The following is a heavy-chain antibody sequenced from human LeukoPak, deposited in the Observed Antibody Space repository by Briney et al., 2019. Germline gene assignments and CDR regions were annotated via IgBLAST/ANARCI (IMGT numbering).Heavy chain of an antibody. V-gene: IGHV3-7*01. J-gene: IGHJ4*02. CDR2: IKEDGGQI. Sequence: GTSLRLSCAASGFTFSRYWMSWVRQAPGKGLEGVANIKEDGGQIHYVDSVMGRFTISRDNAKSSLYLQMNSLRAGDTAEYYCARDAGIAVAGTVGHFDYWGQGALVTVSS. CDR1: GFTFSRYW. D-gene: IGHD6-19*01. CDR3: ARDAGIAVAGTVGHFDY.